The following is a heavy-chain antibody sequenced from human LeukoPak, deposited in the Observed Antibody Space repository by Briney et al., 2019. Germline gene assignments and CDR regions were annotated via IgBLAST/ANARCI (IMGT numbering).Heavy chain of an antibody. CDR1: GFTISYNY. CDR2: IYSNTSA. Sequence: PGGSLRLSCAASGFTISYNYMSWVRQAPAKGLQWVSVIYSNTSAYYADSVKGRFTISRHNSKNTLYLQMTSLRAEDTAVYYCARHIPVDSRSSVPKPVRDSWGQGTLVTVSS. J-gene: IGHJ5*02. CDR3: ARHIPVDSRSSVPKPVRDS. V-gene: IGHV3-53*04. D-gene: IGHD6-6*01.